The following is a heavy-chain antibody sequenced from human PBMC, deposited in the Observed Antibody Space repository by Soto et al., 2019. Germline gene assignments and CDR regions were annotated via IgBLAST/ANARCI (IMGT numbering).Heavy chain of an antibody. CDR1: GGTFSSYA. CDR3: ASGAAAEQKRVNWFDP. V-gene: IGHV1-69*01. Sequence: QVQLVQSGAEVKKPGSSVKVSCKASGGTFSSYAISWVRQAPGQGLEWMGGIIPIFGTANYAQKFQGRIIITADESTSTAYMELSSLRSEDTAVYYCASGAAAEQKRVNWFDPWGQETLVTVSS. J-gene: IGHJ5*02. CDR2: IIPIFGTA. D-gene: IGHD6-13*01.